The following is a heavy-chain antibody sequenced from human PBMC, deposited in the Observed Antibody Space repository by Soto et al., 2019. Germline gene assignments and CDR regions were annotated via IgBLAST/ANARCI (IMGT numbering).Heavy chain of an antibody. J-gene: IGHJ5*02. CDR3: AKSPCSSTSCQSFDP. D-gene: IGHD2-2*01. Sequence: LRLSCAASGFTFSSYGMHWVRQAPGKGLEWVAVISYDGSNKYYADSVKGRFTISRDNSKNTLYLQMNSLRAEDTAVYYCAKSPCSSTSCQSFDPWGQGTLVTVSS. CDR1: GFTFSSYG. V-gene: IGHV3-30*18. CDR2: ISYDGSNK.